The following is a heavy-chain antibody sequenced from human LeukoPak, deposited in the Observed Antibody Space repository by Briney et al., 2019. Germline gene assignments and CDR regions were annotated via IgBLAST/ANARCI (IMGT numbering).Heavy chain of an antibody. CDR3: ARHYKSTRTTVFDY. D-gene: IGHD4-11*01. CDR2: VHYSGST. J-gene: IGHJ4*02. Sequence: PSETLSLTCTVSGGSLSPYYWSWSRPPPGKGLEGICYVHYSGSTKYNPSVKSRVTISLDTSKIQFSLRLSSVSAADTAVYYCARHYKSTRTTVFDYWGQGTLVTVSS. CDR1: GGSLSPYY. V-gene: IGHV4-59*08.